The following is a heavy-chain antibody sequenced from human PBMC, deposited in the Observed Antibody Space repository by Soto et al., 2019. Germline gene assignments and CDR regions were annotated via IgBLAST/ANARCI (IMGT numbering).Heavy chain of an antibody. D-gene: IGHD6-13*01. V-gene: IGHV1-69*13. CDR1: GGTFSSYA. CDR2: IIPIFGTA. Sequence: GASVKVSCKASGGTFSSYAISWVRQAPGQGLEWMGGIIPIFGTANYAQKFQGRVTITADESTSTAYMELSSLRSEDTAVYYCASGLAAAGIGWFDPWGQGTLVTVSS. J-gene: IGHJ5*02. CDR3: ASGLAAAGIGWFDP.